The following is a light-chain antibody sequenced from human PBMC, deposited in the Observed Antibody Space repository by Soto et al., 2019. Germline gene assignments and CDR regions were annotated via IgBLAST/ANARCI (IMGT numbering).Light chain of an antibody. CDR3: QQYNSWPPT. CDR2: GAS. CDR1: QGVSDN. J-gene: IGKJ1*01. V-gene: IGKV3-15*01. Sequence: ETVMTQSPDTLSWSPGERATLSYRASQGVSDNLAWYQQKPGQGPRLLIYGASTRATGIPARFSGSGSGTDFTLTISSLQSEDFAVYYCQQYNSWPPTFGQGTKVDIK.